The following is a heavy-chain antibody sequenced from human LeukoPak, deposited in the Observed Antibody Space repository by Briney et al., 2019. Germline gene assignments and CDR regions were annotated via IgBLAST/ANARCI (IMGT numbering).Heavy chain of an antibody. CDR1: GDSVSSNSAT. CDR3: ARAQGYFDY. CDR2: TYYRSTWYN. J-gene: IGHJ4*02. V-gene: IGHV6-1*01. Sequence: SQTLSLTCAISGDSVSSNSATWNWIRQSPSRGLEWLGRTYYRSTWYNDYAVSLNSRITVNPDTSKNQFSLQLNSATPEDTAVYYCARAQGYFDYWGQGTLVTVSS.